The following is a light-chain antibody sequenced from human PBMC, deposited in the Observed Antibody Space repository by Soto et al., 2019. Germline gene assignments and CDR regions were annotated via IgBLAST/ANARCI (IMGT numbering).Light chain of an antibody. CDR3: QQYGSTGT. J-gene: IGKJ1*01. CDR1: QSVSSN. CDR2: GAS. V-gene: IGKV3-20*01. Sequence: EIVMTQSPATLSVSPGERATLSCRASQSVSSNLAWYQQKPGQAPRLLISGASVRASGVPDRFSGSASGTDFTLTISRLEPEDFAVYYCQQYGSTGTFGQGTKVDIK.